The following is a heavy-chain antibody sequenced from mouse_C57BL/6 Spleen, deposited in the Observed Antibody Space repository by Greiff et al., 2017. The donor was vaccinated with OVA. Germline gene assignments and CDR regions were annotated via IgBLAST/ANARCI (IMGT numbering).Heavy chain of an antibody. CDR3: AREGRAQAWFAY. Sequence: EVQLVESGGGLVKPGGSLKLSCAASGFTFSSYAMSWVRQTPEKRLEWVATISDGGSYTYYPDNVKGRFTISRDNAKNNLYLQMSHLKSEDTAMYYCAREGRAQAWFAYWGQGTLVTVSA. J-gene: IGHJ3*01. CDR2: ISDGGSYT. D-gene: IGHD3-2*02. CDR1: GFTFSSYA. V-gene: IGHV5-4*01.